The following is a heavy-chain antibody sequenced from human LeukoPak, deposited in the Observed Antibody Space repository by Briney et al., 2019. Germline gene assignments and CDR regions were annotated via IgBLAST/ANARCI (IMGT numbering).Heavy chain of an antibody. Sequence: GGSLRLSCAASGFTFTSNWIHWVRQGPGKELVWVSRISPDGSITGHADSVKGRFTISRDNAKNTVYLQMNSLRAEDTAVYYCVRDRTTVTLFDYWGQGNLVAVSS. CDR3: VRDRTTVTLFDY. CDR1: GFTFTSNW. J-gene: IGHJ4*02. V-gene: IGHV3-74*01. CDR2: ISPDGSIT. D-gene: IGHD4-11*01.